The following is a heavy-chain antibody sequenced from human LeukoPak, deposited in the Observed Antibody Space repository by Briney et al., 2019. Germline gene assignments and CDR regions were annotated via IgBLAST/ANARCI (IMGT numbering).Heavy chain of an antibody. CDR2: INHSGST. Sequence: SETLSLTCAVYGGSFSGYYWSWIRQPPGKGLEWIGEINHSGSTNYNPSLKSRVTISVDTSKNQFSLKLSSVTAADTAVYYCARAPEGYSYGYFDYWGQGTLVTVSS. CDR1: GGSFSGYY. CDR3: ARAPEGYSYGYFDY. V-gene: IGHV4-34*01. J-gene: IGHJ4*02. D-gene: IGHD5-18*01.